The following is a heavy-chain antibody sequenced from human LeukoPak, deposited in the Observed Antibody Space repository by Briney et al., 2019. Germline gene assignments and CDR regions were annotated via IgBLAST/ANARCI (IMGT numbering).Heavy chain of an antibody. Sequence: GVLRLSCAASGFTLSSNYMSWVRQAPGKGLEWVSVIYSGGSTYYADSVEGRFTISRDNSKNTLYLQMNSLRAEDTAVYYCARDKAGATSAGTFDYWGQGTLVTVSS. CDR2: IYSGGST. V-gene: IGHV3-53*01. CDR1: GFTLSSNY. D-gene: IGHD1-26*01. CDR3: ARDKAGATSAGTFDY. J-gene: IGHJ4*02.